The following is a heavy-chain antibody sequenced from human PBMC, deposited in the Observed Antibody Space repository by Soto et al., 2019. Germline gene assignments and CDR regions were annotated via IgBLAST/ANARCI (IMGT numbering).Heavy chain of an antibody. CDR3: ARGGIEVMVAVPPWLDP. J-gene: IGHJ5*02. D-gene: IGHD2-15*01. CDR2: IYHSGST. CDR1: GYHISSGYY. V-gene: IGHV4-38-2*01. Sequence: PSETLSLTCAVSGYHISSGYYWGWIRQSPGKGLEWIGSIYHSGSTYYNPSLKSRVTILLEMSKNQFSLKLSSVTAADTAVYYCARGGIEVMVAVPPWLDPWGQGTLVTVYS.